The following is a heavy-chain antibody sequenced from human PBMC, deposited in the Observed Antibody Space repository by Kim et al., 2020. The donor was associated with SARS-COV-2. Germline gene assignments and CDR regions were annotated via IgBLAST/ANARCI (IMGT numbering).Heavy chain of an antibody. CDR2: IVVGSGNT. CDR1: GFTFTSSA. D-gene: IGHD6-13*01. CDR3: AADLSSSIAAAGHESWYFDL. Sequence: SVKVSCKASGFTFTSSAVQWVRQARGQRLEWIGWIVVGSGNTNYAQKFQERVTITRDMSTSTAYMELSSLRSEDTAVYYCAADLSSSIAAAGHESWYFDLWGRGTLVTVSS. V-gene: IGHV1-58*01. J-gene: IGHJ2*01.